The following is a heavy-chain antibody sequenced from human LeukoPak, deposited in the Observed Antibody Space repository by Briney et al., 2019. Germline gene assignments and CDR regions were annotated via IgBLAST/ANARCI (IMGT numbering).Heavy chain of an antibody. CDR3: ARNVSAPSDHAGYFDY. CDR2: ISVYNGNT. CDR1: AYTFTNYA. Sequence: ASVTVSCTASAYTFTNYAISWVRQAPGQGLEWLGWISVYNGNTHYAQKVQARVTMTTDTSASTAYMELRSLRSDDTAVYYCARNVSAPSDHAGYFDYWGQGTLVTVSS. D-gene: IGHD1-14*01. J-gene: IGHJ4*02. V-gene: IGHV1-18*01.